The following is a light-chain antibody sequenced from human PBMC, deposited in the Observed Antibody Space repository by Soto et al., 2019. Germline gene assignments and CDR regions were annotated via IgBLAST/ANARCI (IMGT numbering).Light chain of an antibody. V-gene: IGKV3-15*01. CDR2: GAS. CDR3: QQRSNWSIT. J-gene: IGKJ5*01. CDR1: QSVSSN. Sequence: ELVMTQSPSTLSVSPGESVTFSCRASQSVSSNLAWYQQKPGQAPRLLIYGASTRATGIPARFSGSGSGTEFTLSISSLQSEDFAVYYCQQRSNWSITFGQGTRLEIK.